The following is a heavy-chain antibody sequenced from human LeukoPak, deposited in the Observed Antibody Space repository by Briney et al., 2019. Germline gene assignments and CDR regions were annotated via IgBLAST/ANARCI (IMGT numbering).Heavy chain of an antibody. Sequence: GGSLRLSCAASGFTFSSYAMSWVRQAPVKGLEWVSAISGSGGSTYYADSVKGRFTISRDSSKNTLYLQMNSLRAEDTAVYYCAKHSSGWYGCFDYWGQGTLVTVSS. CDR2: ISGSGGST. J-gene: IGHJ4*02. V-gene: IGHV3-23*01. D-gene: IGHD6-19*01. CDR3: AKHSSGWYGCFDY. CDR1: GFTFSSYA.